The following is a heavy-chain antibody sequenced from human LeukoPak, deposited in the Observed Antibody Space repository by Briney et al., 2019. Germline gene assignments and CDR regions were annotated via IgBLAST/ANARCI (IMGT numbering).Heavy chain of an antibody. CDR3: AKDVDTGTSMIDY. J-gene: IGHJ4*02. V-gene: IGHV3-30*18. CDR2: ISYDGSNK. Sequence: GGSLRLSCAASGFTFSSYGMSWVRQAPGKGLEWVEVISYDGSNKYYADSVKGRFTISRDNSKNTLYLQMNSLRAKDTAVYYCAKDVDTGTSMIDYWGQGTLVTVSS. CDR1: GFTFSSYG. D-gene: IGHD5-18*01.